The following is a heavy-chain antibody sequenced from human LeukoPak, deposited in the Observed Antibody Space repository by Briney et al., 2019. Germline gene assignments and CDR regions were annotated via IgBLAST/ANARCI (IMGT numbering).Heavy chain of an antibody. V-gene: IGHV3-11*06. D-gene: IGHD3-3*01. CDR1: GFTFSDYH. J-gene: IGHJ4*02. CDR3: ARIFTRGYSTDY. Sequence: PGGSLRLSCAASGFTFSDYHMNWIRQAPGKGLEWVSYISSSSGYTNYADSVKGRFTISRDTSKNTLYLQMNSLRAEDTAVYYCARIFTRGYSTDYWGQGTLVTVSS. CDR2: ISSSSGYT.